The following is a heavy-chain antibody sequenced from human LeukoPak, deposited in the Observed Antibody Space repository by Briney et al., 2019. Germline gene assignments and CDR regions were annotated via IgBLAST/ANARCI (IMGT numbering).Heavy chain of an antibody. CDR2: TFFRSKWYN. V-gene: IGHV6-1*01. D-gene: IGHD6-19*01. CDR1: GDSVSSNSAA. CDR3: ARSYSSGWFRYFDY. J-gene: IGHJ4*02. Sequence: SQTLSLTCAISGDSVSSNSAAWVWIRQSPSRGLEWLGRTFFRSKWYNDYAVSVKSRITINPDTSKNQFSLQLNSVTPEDTAVYYCARSYSSGWFRYFDYWGQGTLVTVSS.